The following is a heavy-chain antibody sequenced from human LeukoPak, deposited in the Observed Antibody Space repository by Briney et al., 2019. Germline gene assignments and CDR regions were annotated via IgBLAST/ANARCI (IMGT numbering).Heavy chain of an antibody. D-gene: IGHD6-13*01. CDR1: GFTISSNY. CDR3: ARAGPSSSWHQFDY. Sequence: GGSLRLSCAASGFTISSNYMSWVRQAPGKGLEWVSVIHSGGSTYYADSVKDRFTISRDNSKNTLYLQMNRLRAEDTAVYYCARAGPSSSWHQFDYWGQGTLVTVSS. V-gene: IGHV3-66*01. CDR2: IHSGGST. J-gene: IGHJ4*02.